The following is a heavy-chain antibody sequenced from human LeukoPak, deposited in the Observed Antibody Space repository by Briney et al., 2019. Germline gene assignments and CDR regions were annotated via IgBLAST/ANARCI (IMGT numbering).Heavy chain of an antibody. Sequence: GASVKVSCKASGYTFTSYGISWVRQAPGQGLEWMGWISAYNGNTNYAQKLQGRVTMTTDTSTSTAYMELRSLRSDDTAVYYCARPSSYYYDSSGYYDYWGQGTLVTVSS. CDR3: ARPSSYYYDSSGYYDY. CDR2: ISAYNGNT. CDR1: GYTFTSYG. D-gene: IGHD3-22*01. J-gene: IGHJ4*02. V-gene: IGHV1-18*01.